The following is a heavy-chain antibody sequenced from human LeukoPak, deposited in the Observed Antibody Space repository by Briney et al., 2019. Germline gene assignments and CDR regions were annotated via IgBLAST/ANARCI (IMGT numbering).Heavy chain of an antibody. CDR3: ARAGDIVATSFSLNYYYHGTDV. CDR1: DYTFTSYG. CDR2: ISTYNGDT. V-gene: IGHV1-18*01. D-gene: IGHD5-12*01. Sequence: ASVKVSCKTSDYTFTSYGITWVRQAPGQGLECMGWISTYNGDTDYAQKLQGRVTMTRDTSTSTGYMELRRLKSDDTDVYYCARAGDIVATSFSLNYYYHGTDVWGQGTTVTVSS. J-gene: IGHJ6*02.